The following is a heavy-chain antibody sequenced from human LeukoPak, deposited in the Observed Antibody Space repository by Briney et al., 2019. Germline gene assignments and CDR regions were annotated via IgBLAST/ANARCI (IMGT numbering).Heavy chain of an antibody. CDR3: AREYSGSSYYFDY. V-gene: IGHV3-21*06. D-gene: IGHD1-26*01. Sequence: PGESLRLSCAASGFVFSRYRMNWVRHAPGKGLEWVSSIAFDTGNTFYADSVKGRFTVSRDNAMNSLYLQMNSLRAEDTAVYYCAREYSGSSYYFDYWGQGTLVTVSS. CDR2: IAFDTGNT. CDR1: GFVFSRYR. J-gene: IGHJ4*02.